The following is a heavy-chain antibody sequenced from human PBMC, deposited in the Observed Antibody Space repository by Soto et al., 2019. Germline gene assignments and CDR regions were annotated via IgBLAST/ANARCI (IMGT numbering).Heavy chain of an antibody. V-gene: IGHV3-11*01. D-gene: IGHD5-18*01. Sequence: GGSLRLSCAASGFAFSDYYMSWIRQSPGKGLEWVSYISSSGSTIYYADSVKGRFTISRDNAKNSLYLQMNSLRAEDTAVYYCARDRGTAMVPFFDYWGQGTLVTVSS. J-gene: IGHJ4*02. CDR2: ISSSGSTI. CDR3: ARDRGTAMVPFFDY. CDR1: GFAFSDYY.